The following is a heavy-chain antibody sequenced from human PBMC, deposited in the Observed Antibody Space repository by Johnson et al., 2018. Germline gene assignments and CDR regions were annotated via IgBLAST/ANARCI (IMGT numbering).Heavy chain of an antibody. Sequence: VQLQESGGGFVQPGGSLRLSCAASGFTFTTYWMHWVRQAPGKRLVWFSRIDTDGRSTTYADSVKGRFTTSRDNAKNTLYLQMNSLRAEDTGVYHCARGVGCGGGSCYTDAFDIWGQGTMVTVSS. D-gene: IGHD2-15*01. CDR1: GFTFTTYW. J-gene: IGHJ3*02. CDR3: ARGVGCGGGSCYTDAFDI. CDR2: IDTDGRST. V-gene: IGHV3-74*03.